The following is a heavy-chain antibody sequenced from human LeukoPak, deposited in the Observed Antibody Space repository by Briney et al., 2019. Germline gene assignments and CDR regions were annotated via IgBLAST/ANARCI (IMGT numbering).Heavy chain of an antibody. CDR3: ARRMGGSYYESSGAFDC. CDR1: GYSFTTYW. J-gene: IGHJ4*02. D-gene: IGHD1-26*01. CDR2: IYPGDSDT. V-gene: IGHV5-51*01. Sequence: GESLKISCEGSGYSFTTYWIAWVRQMPGKGLEWMGIIYPGDSDTRYSPSFQGQVTISADKSISTASLQWSSLKASDTAMYYCARRMGGSYYESSGAFDCWGLGTLVTVSS.